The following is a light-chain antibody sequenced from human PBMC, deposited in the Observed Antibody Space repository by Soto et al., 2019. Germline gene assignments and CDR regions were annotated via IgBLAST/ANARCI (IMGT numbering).Light chain of an antibody. V-gene: IGKV1-9*01. J-gene: IGKJ2*01. CDR2: AAS. CDR3: QQLSGYPPYT. CDR1: QDINNY. Sequence: IQLTQSPSFLSASVGDRVTITCRASQDINNYLAWYQQRPGKAPKLLIYAASTLQPGVPSRFSGGGFGANFTLTISCLQPEDFATYYCQQLSGYPPYTFGQGSKLEI.